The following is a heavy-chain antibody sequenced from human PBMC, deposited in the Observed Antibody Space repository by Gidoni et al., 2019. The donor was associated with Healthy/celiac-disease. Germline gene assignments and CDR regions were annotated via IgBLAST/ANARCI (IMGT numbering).Heavy chain of an antibody. Sequence: QVQLVESGGGVVQPGRSLSLSCAASGFTFSSYGMHWVRQAPGKGLEWVAVITYDGSNKYYADSVKGRFTISRDNSKNTLYLQMNSRRAEDTAVYYCAKDGGDGYNNSPDYWGQGTLVTVSS. D-gene: IGHD3-16*01. V-gene: IGHV3-30*18. CDR1: GFTFSSYG. CDR3: AKDGGDGYNNSPDY. CDR2: ITYDGSNK. J-gene: IGHJ4*02.